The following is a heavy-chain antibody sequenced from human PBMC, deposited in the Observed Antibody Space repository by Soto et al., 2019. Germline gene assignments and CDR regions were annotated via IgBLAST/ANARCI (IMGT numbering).Heavy chain of an antibody. CDR1: GGSFSGYY. J-gene: IGHJ2*01. CDR2: INDRGSI. CDR3: ARESHDILTGPPWVWYFDL. D-gene: IGHD3-9*01. V-gene: IGHV4-34*01. Sequence: QVQLQQWGAGPLRPLETLSLTCGVSGGSFSGYYWAWIRQSPGKGLEWIGEINDRGSINYNPSLKSLVSISVDTSKNHYSLNLRSVTAADKAVYYCARESHDILTGPPWVWYFDLWGRGTLVTVSS.